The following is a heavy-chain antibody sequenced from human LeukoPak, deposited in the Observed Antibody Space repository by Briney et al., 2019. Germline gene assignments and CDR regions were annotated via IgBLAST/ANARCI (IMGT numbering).Heavy chain of an antibody. CDR2: ISSSGSAI. CDR3: ASSSWSPYYFDY. V-gene: IGHV3-48*03. D-gene: IGHD6-13*01. Sequence: GGSLRLSCAASGFTFSSYEMNWVRQAPGKGLEWVSYISSSGSAIYYADSVKGRFTISRDNAKNSLYLQMNSLRAEDTALYYCASSSWSPYYFDYWGQGTLVTVSS. J-gene: IGHJ4*02. CDR1: GFTFSSYE.